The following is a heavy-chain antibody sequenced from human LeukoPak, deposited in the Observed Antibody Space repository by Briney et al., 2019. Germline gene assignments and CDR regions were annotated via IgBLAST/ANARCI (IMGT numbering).Heavy chain of an antibody. Sequence: PSETLSLTCAVYGGSFSGYYWSWIRQPPGKGLEWIGEINHSGSTNYNPSLKSRVTISVDTSKNQFSLKLSSVTAADTAVYYCARGRYSGSYYGDYFDYWGQGTLVTVSS. D-gene: IGHD1-26*01. CDR3: ARGRYSGSYYGDYFDY. V-gene: IGHV4-34*01. CDR2: INHSGST. J-gene: IGHJ4*02. CDR1: GGSFSGYY.